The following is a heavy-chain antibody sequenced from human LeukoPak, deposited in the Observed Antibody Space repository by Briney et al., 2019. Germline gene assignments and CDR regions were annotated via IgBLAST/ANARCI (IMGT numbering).Heavy chain of an antibody. J-gene: IGHJ4*02. V-gene: IGHV4-59*02. D-gene: IGHD3-22*01. CDR2: IYHTGST. CDR3: ATSRAHYYDSSGYYYDEGYYFDY. Sequence: SETLSLTCTISGGSVSDYYWSWIRQSPGKGLEWIGYIYHTGSTSYSPSLKSRVTISADTSQNQFSLKLSSVTAADTAVYYCATSRAHYYDSSGYYYDEGYYFDYWGQGTLVTVSS. CDR1: GGSVSDYY.